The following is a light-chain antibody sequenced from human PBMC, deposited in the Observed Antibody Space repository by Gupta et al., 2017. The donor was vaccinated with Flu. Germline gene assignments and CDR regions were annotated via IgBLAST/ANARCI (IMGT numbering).Light chain of an antibody. J-gene: IGKJ1*01. CDR2: KAS. CDR1: QSISSW. V-gene: IGKV1-5*03. Sequence: PSTLSASVGDRLTITCRASQSISSWLAWYQQKPGKPPKLLIYKASSLESGVPSRFSGSGSGTEFTLTISSLQPDDFATYYCQQDDRYSWTFGQGTKVEIK. CDR3: QQDDRYSWT.